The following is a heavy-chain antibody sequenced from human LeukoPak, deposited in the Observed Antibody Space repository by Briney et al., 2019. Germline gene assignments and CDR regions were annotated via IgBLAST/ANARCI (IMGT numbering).Heavy chain of an antibody. CDR1: EFTFSSYA. Sequence: PGGSLRLSCAASEFTFSSYAMTWVRQAPGKGLEWVSGISPSGVTTYYADSVQGRFTISRDNSKNTLYLQMNSLSPEDTAIYYCAKNGDRGAYCSGGTCYPYYYYNMDVWGKGTTVTISS. V-gene: IGHV3-23*01. CDR3: AKNGDRGAYCSGGTCYPYYYYNMDV. D-gene: IGHD2-15*01. CDR2: ISPSGVTT. J-gene: IGHJ6*03.